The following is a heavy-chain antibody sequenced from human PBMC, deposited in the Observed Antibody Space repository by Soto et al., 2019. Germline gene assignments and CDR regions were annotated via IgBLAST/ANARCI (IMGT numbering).Heavy chain of an antibody. V-gene: IGHV4-31*01. J-gene: IGHJ4*02. CDR1: GASITSSGYY. CDR2: IYYRGTT. Sequence: PSETLSLTCTLSGASITSSGYYWSWIRLHPGEGLEWIGYIYYRGTTYYNPSLKSPVTISTDTSKKEFSLTLTSVTAADTAVYYCARATEGHRFDRWGQGTLVTVSS. CDR3: ARATEGHRFDR.